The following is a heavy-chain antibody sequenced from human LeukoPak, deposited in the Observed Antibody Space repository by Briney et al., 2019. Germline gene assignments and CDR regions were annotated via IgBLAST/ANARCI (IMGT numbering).Heavy chain of an antibody. D-gene: IGHD2-15*01. CDR2: INPNSGGT. CDR3: ARVSLAATYFDY. Sequence: GSSVKVSCKASGGTFSSYAISWVRQAPGQGLEWMGWINPNSGGTNYAQKFQGWVTMTRDTSISTAYMELSRLRSDDTAVYYCARVSLAATYFDYWGQGTLVTVSS. J-gene: IGHJ4*02. CDR1: GGTFSSYA. V-gene: IGHV1-2*04.